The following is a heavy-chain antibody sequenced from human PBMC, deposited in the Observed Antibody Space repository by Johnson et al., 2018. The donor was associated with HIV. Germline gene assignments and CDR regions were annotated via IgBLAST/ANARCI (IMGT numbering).Heavy chain of an antibody. V-gene: IGHV3-30*18. CDR3: AKELADSSGYYADAFDI. J-gene: IGHJ3*02. CDR2: ISHDGSNK. CDR1: GFTFSSYG. Sequence: QVQLVESGGGLVQPGGSLRLSCAGSGFTFSSYGMHWVRQAPGKGLEWVALISHDGSNKYYADSVKGRFSISRDNAKNSLFLQMNSLRAEDTAVYYCAKELADSSGYYADAFDIWGQGTMVTVSS. D-gene: IGHD3-22*01.